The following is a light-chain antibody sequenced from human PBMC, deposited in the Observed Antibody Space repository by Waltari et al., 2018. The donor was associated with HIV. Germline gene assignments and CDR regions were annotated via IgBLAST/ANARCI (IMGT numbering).Light chain of an antibody. CDR2: DDT. J-gene: IGLJ2*01. CDR1: NLGYRS. CDR3: QVWASNSAYVV. Sequence: SELTQPPSVSVAPGQTATIPRGGDNLGYRSVHWYQHKAGQAPVLVFYDDTDRPSGIPERFSGSKSGNTATLTISRVEAGDEADYYCQVWASNSAYVVFGGRTKLTVL. V-gene: IGLV3-21*02.